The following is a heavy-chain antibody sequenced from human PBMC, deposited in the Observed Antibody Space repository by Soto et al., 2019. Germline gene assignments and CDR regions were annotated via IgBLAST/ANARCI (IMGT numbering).Heavy chain of an antibody. CDR2: ISAYNGNT. CDR1: GYTFTSYG. CDR3: ARDALDIVATIEFDY. Sequence: ASVKVSCKASGYTFTSYGISWVRQAPGQGLEWMGWISAYNGNTNYAQKLQGRVTMTTDTSTSTAYMELRSLRSDDTAVYYCARDALDIVATIEFDYWGQGTLVTVSS. J-gene: IGHJ4*02. D-gene: IGHD5-12*01. V-gene: IGHV1-18*01.